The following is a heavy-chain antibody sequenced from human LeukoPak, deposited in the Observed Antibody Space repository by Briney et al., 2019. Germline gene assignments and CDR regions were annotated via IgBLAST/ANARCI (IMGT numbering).Heavy chain of an antibody. J-gene: IGHJ6*02. Sequence: SETLSLTCTVSGGSISSYYWSWIRQPPGKGLEWIGYIYYSGSTNYNPSLKGRVTISVDTSKNQFSLKLSSVTAADTAVYYCARIWFRDSDYYYGMDVWGQGTTVTVSS. CDR3: ARIWFRDSDYYYGMDV. V-gene: IGHV4-59*01. D-gene: IGHD3-10*01. CDR1: GGSISSYY. CDR2: IYYSGST.